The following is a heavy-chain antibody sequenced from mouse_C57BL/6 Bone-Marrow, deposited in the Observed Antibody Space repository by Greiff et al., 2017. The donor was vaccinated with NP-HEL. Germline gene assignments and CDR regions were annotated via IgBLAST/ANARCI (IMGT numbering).Heavy chain of an antibody. Sequence: EVQRVESEGGLVQPGSSMKLSCTASGFTFSDYYMAWVRQVQEKGLEWVAHINYDGSSTYYLDSLKSRFIISRDNAKNILYLQMHSLMSKDTATYYCAREWGLRRRTYAMDFWGQGTSVTVSS. V-gene: IGHV5-16*01. J-gene: IGHJ4*01. D-gene: IGHD2-4*01. CDR3: AREWGLRRRTYAMDF. CDR1: GFTFSDYY. CDR2: INYDGSST.